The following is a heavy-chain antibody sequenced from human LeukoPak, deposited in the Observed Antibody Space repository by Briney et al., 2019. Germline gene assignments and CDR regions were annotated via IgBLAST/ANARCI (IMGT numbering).Heavy chain of an antibody. CDR2: ISGSGGNI. Sequence: QAGGSLRLSCTASGFTFGSYAMTWVRQAPGKGLEWVSGISGSGGNIYHAESLKGRFTISRDNSKNTLYLQMNSLRAEDTAVYYCARGRSTYYDFWSGYQLAPHDAFDIWGQGTMVTVSS. CDR3: ARGRSTYYDFWSGYQLAPHDAFDI. J-gene: IGHJ3*02. CDR1: GFTFGSYA. D-gene: IGHD3-3*01. V-gene: IGHV3-23*01.